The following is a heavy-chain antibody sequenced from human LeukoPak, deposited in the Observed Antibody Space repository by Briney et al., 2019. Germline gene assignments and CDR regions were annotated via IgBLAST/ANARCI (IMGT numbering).Heavy chain of an antibody. CDR3: ARDPGDNPGEAFDY. D-gene: IGHD3-9*01. J-gene: IGHJ4*02. CDR2: IIPIFGTA. V-gene: IGHV1-69*13. CDR1: GGTFSSYA. Sequence: GASVKVSCKASGGTFSSYAISWVRQAPGQGLEWMGGIIPIFGTANYAQKFQGRVTITADESTSTAYMELSSLRSEDTAVYYCARDPGDNPGEAFDYWGQGTLATVSS.